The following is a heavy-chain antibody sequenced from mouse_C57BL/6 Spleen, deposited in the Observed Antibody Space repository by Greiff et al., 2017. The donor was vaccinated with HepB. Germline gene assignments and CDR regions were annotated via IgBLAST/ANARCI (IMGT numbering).Heavy chain of an antibody. V-gene: IGHV1-69*01. CDR3: ARWAMDY. Sequence: VQGVESGAELVMPGASVKLSCKASGYTFTSYWMHWVKQRPGQGLEWIGEIDPSDSYTNYNQKFKGKSTLTVDKSSSTAYMQLSSLTSEDSAVYYCARWAMDYWGQGTSVTVSS. CDR2: IDPSDSYT. J-gene: IGHJ4*01. CDR1: GYTFTSYW.